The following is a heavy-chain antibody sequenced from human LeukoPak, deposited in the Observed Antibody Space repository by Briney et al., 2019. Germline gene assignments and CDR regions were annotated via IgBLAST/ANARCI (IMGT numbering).Heavy chain of an antibody. D-gene: IGHD2-2*01. Sequence: SVKVSCKASGGTFSSYAISWVRQAPGQALEWMGGIIPIFGTANYAQKFQGRVTITADEATSTAYMELSSLRSEDTAVYYCAGYCSSTSCYDSGYWGQGTLVTVSS. CDR1: GGTFSSYA. CDR3: AGYCSSTSCYDSGY. J-gene: IGHJ4*02. V-gene: IGHV1-69*13. CDR2: IIPIFGTA.